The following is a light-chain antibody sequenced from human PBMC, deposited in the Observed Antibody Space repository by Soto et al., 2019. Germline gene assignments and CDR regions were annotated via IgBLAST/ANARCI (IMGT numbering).Light chain of an antibody. J-gene: IGKJ1*01. CDR1: QSISSW. CDR2: DAS. V-gene: IGKV1-5*01. CDR3: QEDNSYPWT. Sequence: DIQMTQSPSTLSASVGDRVTITCRASQSISSWLAWYQQKPGKAPKLLIYDASSLESGVPSRFSGCGSGTESTLTISSLQPDDFANYYCQEDNSYPWTFGQGTKVEIK.